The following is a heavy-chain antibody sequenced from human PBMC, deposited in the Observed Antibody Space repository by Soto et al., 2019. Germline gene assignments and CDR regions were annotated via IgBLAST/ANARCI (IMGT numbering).Heavy chain of an antibody. CDR1: GFTFSSYG. V-gene: IGHV3-33*01. CDR2: IWYDGSNK. Sequence: QVQLVESGGGVVQPGRSLRLYCAASGFTFSSYGMPWVRQAPGKGLEWVAVIWYDGSNKYYADSVKGRFTISRDNSKNTLYLQMNSLRAEDTAVYYCAGGSGIYYTSVTYYYYYYGIDVWGQGTTVTVSS. CDR3: AGGSGIYYTSVTYYYYYYGIDV. D-gene: IGHD3-10*01. J-gene: IGHJ6*02.